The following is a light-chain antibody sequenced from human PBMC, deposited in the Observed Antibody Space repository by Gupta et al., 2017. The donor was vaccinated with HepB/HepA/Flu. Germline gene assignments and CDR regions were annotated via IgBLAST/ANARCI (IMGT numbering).Light chain of an antibody. J-gene: IGKJ1*01. V-gene: IGKV3-20*01. Sequence: EVVLTQSPDTLSLSPGESATLSCRASQSIRSKFFVWYQQRPGQAPRLLIYRGSTRATGIPDRFSGSGSGTDFTLTISRLEAEDFAVYYCQQYDNSPLTFGQGTKVEIK. CDR2: RGS. CDR3: QQYDNSPLT. CDR1: QSIRSKF.